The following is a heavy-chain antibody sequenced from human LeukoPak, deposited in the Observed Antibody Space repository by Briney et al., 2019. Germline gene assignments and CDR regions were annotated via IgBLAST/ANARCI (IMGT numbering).Heavy chain of an antibody. J-gene: IGHJ5*02. V-gene: IGHV3-23*01. CDR2: ISGSSGST. Sequence: PGGSLRLSCAASGFTFSSYAMSWVRQAPGKGLEWVSAISGSSGSTYYADSVKGRFTISTDNSKNTLYLQMNSLRAEDTAVYYCAKEGGDYGSGSYYNWFDPWGQGTLVTVSS. CDR3: AKEGGDYGSGSYYNWFDP. D-gene: IGHD3-10*01. CDR1: GFTFSSYA.